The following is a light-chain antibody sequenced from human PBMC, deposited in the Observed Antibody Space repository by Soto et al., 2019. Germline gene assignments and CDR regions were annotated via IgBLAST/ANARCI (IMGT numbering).Light chain of an antibody. V-gene: IGKV1-9*01. CDR2: EAP. J-gene: IGKJ1*01. Sequence: DIQLTQSPSFLSASVGDGVTITCRASQGISRYLAWYQQKPGKAPKFLIYEAPTLQSGVPPRFSGSGSGTEFTLTISSLQPEDFATYCCQQLHSYPWTFGQGTKVDIK. CDR1: QGISRY. CDR3: QQLHSYPWT.